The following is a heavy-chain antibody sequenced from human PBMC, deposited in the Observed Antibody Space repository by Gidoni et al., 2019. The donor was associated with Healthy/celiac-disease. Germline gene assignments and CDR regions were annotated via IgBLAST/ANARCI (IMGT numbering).Heavy chain of an antibody. D-gene: IGHD6-13*01. CDR3: ARIFIAAAGPLFDY. CDR1: GFNFRSYA. V-gene: IGHV3-30*04. CDR2: ISYDGSNK. J-gene: IGHJ4*02. Sequence: QLQMVESGGGVVQPGRSLSLSCAASGFNFRSYAMHWVRQAPGKGLEWVAVISYDGSNKYYADSVKGRFTISRDNSKNTLYLQMNSLRAEDTAVYYCARIFIAAAGPLFDYWGQGTLVTVSS.